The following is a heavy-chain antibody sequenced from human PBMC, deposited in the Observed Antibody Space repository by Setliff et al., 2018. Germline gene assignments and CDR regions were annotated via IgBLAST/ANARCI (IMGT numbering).Heavy chain of an antibody. CDR3: ARSRLYGGWFDP. CDR1: GYTFTGYF. CDR2: INPNSGGT. D-gene: IGHD4-17*01. J-gene: IGHJ5*02. Sequence: GASVKVSCKASGYTFTGYFIHWVRQAPGQGLEWMGWINPNSGGTNYAQKFQGRVTMTRDTSISTAYMGLSRLRSDDTAVYSCARSRLYGGWFDPWGQGTLVTVSS. V-gene: IGHV1-2*02.